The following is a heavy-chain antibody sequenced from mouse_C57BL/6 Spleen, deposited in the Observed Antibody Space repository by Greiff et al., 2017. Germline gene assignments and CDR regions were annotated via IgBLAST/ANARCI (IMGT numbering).Heavy chain of an antibody. CDR2: IYPKSGNT. D-gene: IGHD1-1*01. V-gene: IGHV1-81*01. J-gene: IGHJ2*01. CDR1: GYTFTSYG. Sequence: VQLQQSGAELARPGASVKLSCTASGYTFTSYGISWVKQRTGQGLEWIGEIYPKSGNTYYNEKFKGKATLTADKSSSTAYMELRSLTSEDSAVYFCARWGTTVVAPFDYWGQGTTLTVSS. CDR3: ARWGTTVVAPFDY.